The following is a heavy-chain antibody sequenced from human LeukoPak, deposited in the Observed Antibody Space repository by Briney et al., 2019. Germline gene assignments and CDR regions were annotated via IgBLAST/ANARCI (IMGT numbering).Heavy chain of an antibody. J-gene: IGHJ4*02. CDR1: GFPFSSYA. CDR2: IIASGGTT. D-gene: IGHD2-8*02. Sequence: GGSLRLSCAASGFPFSSYAMSWFRQTPGKGLEWVSSIIASGGTTYYADPVKGRFTISRDNSKNTVYLQMNTLRAEDTAVYYCAKDRGLWPSDYFDYWGQGTLVTVSS. V-gene: IGHV3-23*01. CDR3: AKDRGLWPSDYFDY.